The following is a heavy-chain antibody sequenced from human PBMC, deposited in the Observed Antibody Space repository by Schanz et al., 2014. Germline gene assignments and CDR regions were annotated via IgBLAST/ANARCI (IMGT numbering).Heavy chain of an antibody. D-gene: IGHD2-2*01. CDR3: AKVAPAATYLDS. CDR1: GFTFDDYT. J-gene: IGHJ4*02. V-gene: IGHV3-43*01. CDR2: VTWDGGYT. Sequence: EVQLVESGGVVVQPGGSLRLSCAGSGFTFDDYTMHWVRQPPGKGLEWVSLVTWDGGYTYYADSVKGRFTISRDNAKNSLYLQMNSLRAEDTAVYYCAKVAPAATYLDSWGLGTLVTVSS.